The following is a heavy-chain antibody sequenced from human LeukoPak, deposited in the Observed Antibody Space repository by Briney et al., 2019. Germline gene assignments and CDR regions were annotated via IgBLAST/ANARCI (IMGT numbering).Heavy chain of an antibody. CDR1: GFTFSNFA. CDR3: ANEAPYFDY. V-gene: IGHV3-23*01. Sequence: PGGPLRLSCPAFGFTFSNFAMGWFRQAPGKGLEWVSIISGSGGTTYYADSVKGRFTISRDNSKDTLYMQMNSLRGEDTAVYYCANEAPYFDYWGQGTLVTVSS. CDR2: ISGSGGTT. J-gene: IGHJ4*02.